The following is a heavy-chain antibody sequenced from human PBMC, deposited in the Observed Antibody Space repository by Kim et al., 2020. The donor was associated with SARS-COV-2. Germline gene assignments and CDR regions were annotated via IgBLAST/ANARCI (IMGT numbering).Heavy chain of an antibody. D-gene: IGHD6-19*01. Sequence: GGSLRLSCAASGFTFSSYGMHWVRQAPGKGLEWVAVISYDGSNKYYADSVKGRFTISRDNSKNTLYLQMNSLRAEDTAVYYCANSPWGYSSSANDRDAHYFDYWGQGTLVTVSS. CDR2: ISYDGSNK. J-gene: IGHJ4*02. V-gene: IGHV3-30*18. CDR1: GFTFSSYG. CDR3: ANSPWGYSSSANDRDAHYFDY.